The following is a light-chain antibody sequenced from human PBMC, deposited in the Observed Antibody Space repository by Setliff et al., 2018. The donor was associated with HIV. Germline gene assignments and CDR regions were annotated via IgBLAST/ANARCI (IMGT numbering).Light chain of an antibody. CDR3: ASHRDTNTLEV. CDR1: NSDIGSHDY. Sequence: QSALTQPASVSGSPGQSITISCSGTNSDIGSHDYVSWYQQHPGKAPKLIIFSVTYRPSGVSDRFSGSKSGNTAPLTISGLQPEDEADYYCASHRDTNTLEVFGTGTKATVL. J-gene: IGLJ1*01. V-gene: IGLV2-14*03. CDR2: SVT.